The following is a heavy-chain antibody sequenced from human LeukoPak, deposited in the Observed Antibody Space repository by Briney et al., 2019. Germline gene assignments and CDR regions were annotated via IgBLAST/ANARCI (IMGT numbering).Heavy chain of an antibody. Sequence: GGSLRLSCAASGFTFSSYGMHWVRQAPGKGLEWVAFIRYDGSNRYYADSVKGRFTISRDNSKNTLYLQMNSLRAEDTAVYYCAKDGGGYDTSGYYYGDYWGQGTLVTVSS. J-gene: IGHJ4*02. CDR1: GFTFSSYG. CDR3: AKDGGGYDTSGYYYGDY. D-gene: IGHD3-22*01. V-gene: IGHV3-30*02. CDR2: IRYDGSNR.